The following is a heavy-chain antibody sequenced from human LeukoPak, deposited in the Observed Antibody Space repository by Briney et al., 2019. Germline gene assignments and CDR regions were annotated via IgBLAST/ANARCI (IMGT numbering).Heavy chain of an antibody. Sequence: PGGSLRLSCAASGFTFSSYAMSWVRQAPGKGLEWVSAISGSGGSTYYADSVKGRFTISRDNSKNTLYPQMNSLRAEDTAVYYCAKCGDSSSSFDYWGQGTLVTVSS. CDR1: GFTFSSYA. V-gene: IGHV3-23*01. J-gene: IGHJ4*02. CDR3: AKCGDSSSSFDY. CDR2: ISGSGGST. D-gene: IGHD6-6*01.